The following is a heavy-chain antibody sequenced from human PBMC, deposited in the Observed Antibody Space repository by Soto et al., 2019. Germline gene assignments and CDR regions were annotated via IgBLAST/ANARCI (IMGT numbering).Heavy chain of an antibody. Sequence: QVQLVQSGAEVKKPGASVKVSCKASGYTFTSYAMHWVRQAPGQRLEWMGWINAGNGNTKYSQKFQGRVTITRDTSASTAYMELSSLRSEDTAVYYCARRYYDIVTGYEFRAGGMDVWGQGTTVTVSS. CDR3: ARRYYDIVTGYEFRAGGMDV. J-gene: IGHJ6*02. CDR1: GYTFTSYA. V-gene: IGHV1-3*01. CDR2: INAGNGNT. D-gene: IGHD3-9*01.